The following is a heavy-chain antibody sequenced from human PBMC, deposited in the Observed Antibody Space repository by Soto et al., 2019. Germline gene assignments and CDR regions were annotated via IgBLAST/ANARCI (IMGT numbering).Heavy chain of an antibody. D-gene: IGHD3-10*01. J-gene: IGHJ4*02. CDR3: TQYRWFGELSIY. Sequence: GGGLRHSCAASGFSFCRYSPYLVRQAPGKGLEWVSAISGSGGSTYYADSVKGRFTISRDNSKNTLYLQMNSLRAEDTAVYYCTQYRWFGELSIYWGQGTLVTVS. CDR1: GFSFCRYS. CDR2: ISGSGGST. V-gene: IGHV3-23*01.